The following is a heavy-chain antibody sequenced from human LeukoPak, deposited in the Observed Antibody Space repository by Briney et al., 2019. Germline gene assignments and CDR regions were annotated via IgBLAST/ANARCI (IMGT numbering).Heavy chain of an antibody. CDR1: GYTLTEYY. Sequence: ASVKVSRLYSGYTLTEYYMHGVRQAPGQGLEGMGWINPNSGGTKYAHKFQGRVTMTREKSISTAYMELSRLRSDDTAVYYCAIELGYCSSTSCYYYFDYWGQGTLVTVSS. CDR2: INPNSGGT. J-gene: IGHJ4*02. D-gene: IGHD2-2*01. CDR3: AIELGYCSSTSCYYYFDY. V-gene: IGHV1-2*02.